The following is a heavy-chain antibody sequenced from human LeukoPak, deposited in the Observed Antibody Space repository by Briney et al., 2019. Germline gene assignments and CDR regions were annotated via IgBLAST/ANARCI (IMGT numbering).Heavy chain of an antibody. J-gene: IGHJ6*03. CDR1: GYTLTELS. D-gene: IGHD2-8*01. CDR2: INPDGGVT. V-gene: IGHV1-2*02. Sequence: ASEKVSCKVSGYTLTELSMHWVRQAPGKGLEWMGWINPDGGVTKPAQNFQGRVTMTRDKSINTVYMELSGLTSDDTALYYCARGPNHYYYMDFWGTGTTVSVSS. CDR3: ARGPNHYYYMDF.